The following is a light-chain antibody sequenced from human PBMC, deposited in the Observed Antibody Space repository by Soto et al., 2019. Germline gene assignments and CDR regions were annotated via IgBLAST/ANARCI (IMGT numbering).Light chain of an antibody. CDR2: GAS. V-gene: IGKV3-11*01. CDR3: QQRSNWPPWT. CDR1: QNVANY. J-gene: IGKJ1*01. Sequence: EIVLTQSPATLSLSPGERATLSCRASQNVANYLDWYQQKPGQAPRLLIYGASSRATGIPDRFSGSGSGTDFTLTISSLEPEDFAVYYCQQRSNWPPWTFGQGTKVDIK.